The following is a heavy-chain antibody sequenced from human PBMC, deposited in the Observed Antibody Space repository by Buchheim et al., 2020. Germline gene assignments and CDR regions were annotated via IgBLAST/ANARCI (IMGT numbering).Heavy chain of an antibody. CDR1: GFTFSDYY. Sequence: QVQLVESGGGLVKPGGSLRLSCAASGFTFSDYYMSWIRQAPGKGLEWVSYISSSGSTIYYADSVKGRFTISRDNAKNSLYLQMNSLRAEDTAVYYRARHIVVVVAATFHYYYYGMDVWGQGTT. V-gene: IGHV3-11*01. J-gene: IGHJ6*02. D-gene: IGHD2-15*01. CDR3: ARHIVVVVAATFHYYYYGMDV. CDR2: ISSSGSTI.